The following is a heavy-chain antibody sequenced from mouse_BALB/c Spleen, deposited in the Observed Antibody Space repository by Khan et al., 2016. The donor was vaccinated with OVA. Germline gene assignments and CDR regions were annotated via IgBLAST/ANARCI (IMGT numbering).Heavy chain of an antibody. CDR2: ISPGGRYT. V-gene: IGHV5-6*01. D-gene: IGHD1-1*01. Sequence: EVELVESVGVLVKPGGSLKLSCAASGFTFCTYCMSWVRPTPEKRLEWVATISPGGRYTYYPHSVTGRFTISRDTAKNTLYLQLSSLKSEDTAMFYCARLAYYYGSEGFAYWGQGTLVTVSA. J-gene: IGHJ3*01. CDR3: ARLAYYYGSEGFAY. CDR1: GFTFCTYC.